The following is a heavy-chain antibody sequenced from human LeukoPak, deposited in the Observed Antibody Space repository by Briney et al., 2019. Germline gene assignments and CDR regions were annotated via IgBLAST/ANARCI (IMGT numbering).Heavy chain of an antibody. D-gene: IGHD3-9*01. J-gene: IGHJ6*02. CDR1: GYSFANYF. Sequence: GESLQISCQGSGYSFANYFIAWVRQMPGKGLEWMGIIYPGDSDTRYSPSFQGQVTISADKSINTAYLQWSSLKASDTAMYYCARRRLANKKYYYYYYGLDVWGQGTTVTVSS. V-gene: IGHV5-51*01. CDR3: ARRRLANKKYYYYYYGLDV. CDR2: IYPGDSDT.